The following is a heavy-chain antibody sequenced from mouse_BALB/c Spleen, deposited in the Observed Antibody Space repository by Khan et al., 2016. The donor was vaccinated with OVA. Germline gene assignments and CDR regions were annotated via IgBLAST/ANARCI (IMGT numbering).Heavy chain of an antibody. Sequence: EVQLQESGPSLVKPSQTLSLTCSVTGDSITTGYWNWIRKFPGNKLEYMGYIIYTGYTYYNPSLKSRISITRHTSNNQYYLQLNSVTDEDQATYYCARSTYRYAFVYWGQGTLVTVSA. CDR1: GDSITTGY. D-gene: IGHD2-14*01. CDR2: IIYTGYT. J-gene: IGHJ3*01. V-gene: IGHV3-8*02. CDR3: ARSTYRYAFVY.